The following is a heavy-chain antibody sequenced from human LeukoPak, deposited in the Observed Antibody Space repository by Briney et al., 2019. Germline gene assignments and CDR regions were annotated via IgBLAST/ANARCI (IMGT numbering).Heavy chain of an antibody. V-gene: IGHV4-39*07. CDR2: INHSGST. CDR3: AEGYSSSWWSAQFDY. D-gene: IGHD6-13*01. CDR1: GTSISSSSRY. J-gene: IGHJ4*02. Sequence: KPSETLSITCSVSGTSISSSSRYWSWIRQPPGKGLGWIGEINHSGSTNYNPSLKSRVTISVDTSKNQFSLKLSSVTAADTAVYYCAEGYSSSWWSAQFDYWGQGTLVTVSS.